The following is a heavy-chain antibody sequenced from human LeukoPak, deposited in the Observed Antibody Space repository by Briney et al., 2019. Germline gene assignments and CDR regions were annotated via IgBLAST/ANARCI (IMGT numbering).Heavy chain of an antibody. Sequence: GGSLRLSCAASGFTFSSYEMNWVRQAPGKGLEWLSCISSSGKTAYYADSVKGRFTISRDNAKNSLYLEMNSLRAEDTAVYYCARDRCSSISCYFDYWGQGTLVTVSS. D-gene: IGHD2-2*01. V-gene: IGHV3-48*03. CDR2: ISSSGKTA. J-gene: IGHJ4*02. CDR1: GFTFSSYE. CDR3: ARDRCSSISCYFDY.